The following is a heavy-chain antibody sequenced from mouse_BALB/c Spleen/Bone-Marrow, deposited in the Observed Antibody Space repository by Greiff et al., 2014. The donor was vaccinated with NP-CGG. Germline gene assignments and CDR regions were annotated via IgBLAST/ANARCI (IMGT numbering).Heavy chain of an antibody. J-gene: IGHJ4*01. Sequence: EVKLVESGGGLVKPGGSLKLSCAASGFAFSSYDMSWVRQTPEKRLEWVAYISSGGGSTYYPDIVKGRFTISRDNAKNTLYLQMSSLKSEDTAMYYCARPLYYYGSSPFYAMDYWGQGTSVTVSS. CDR2: ISSGGGST. V-gene: IGHV5-12-1*01. CDR1: GFAFSSYD. D-gene: IGHD1-1*01. CDR3: ARPLYYYGSSPFYAMDY.